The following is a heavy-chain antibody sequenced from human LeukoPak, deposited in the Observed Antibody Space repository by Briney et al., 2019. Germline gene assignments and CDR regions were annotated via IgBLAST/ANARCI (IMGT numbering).Heavy chain of an antibody. Sequence: SETLSLTCTVSGGSVSSGSYYWSWIRQPPGKGLEWIGYIYYSGSTNYNPSLKSRVTISVDTSKNQFSLKLSSVTAADTAMYYCVRDPGRWQQLGYFDYWGQGTLVTVSS. V-gene: IGHV4-61*01. J-gene: IGHJ4*02. CDR3: VRDPGRWQQLGYFDY. CDR2: IYYSGST. D-gene: IGHD5-24*01. CDR1: GGSVSSGSYY.